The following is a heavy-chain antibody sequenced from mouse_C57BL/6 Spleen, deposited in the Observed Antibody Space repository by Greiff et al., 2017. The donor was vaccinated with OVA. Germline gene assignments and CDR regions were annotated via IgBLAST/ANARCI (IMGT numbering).Heavy chain of an antibody. CDR3: TTGDYYGSIPWFAY. CDR2: IDPENGDT. Sequence: VQLQQSGAELVRPGASVKLSCTASGFNIKDDYMHWVKQRPEQGLEWIGWIDPENGDTEYASKFQGKATITADTSSNTAYLQLSSLTSEDTAVYYCTTGDYYGSIPWFAYWGQGTLVTVSA. V-gene: IGHV14-4*01. CDR1: GFNIKDDY. D-gene: IGHD1-1*01. J-gene: IGHJ3*01.